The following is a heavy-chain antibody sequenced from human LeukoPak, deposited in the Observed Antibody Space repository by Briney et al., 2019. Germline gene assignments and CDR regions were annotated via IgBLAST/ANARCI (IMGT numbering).Heavy chain of an antibody. CDR3: ARQRGKMRYFDFVALDY. D-gene: IGHD3-9*01. CDR2: IYSGGST. Sequence: SETLSLTCTVSGGSISSSSYHRGWIRQPPGKGLEWIGTIYSGGSTYYNPSLKSRVTISIDTSNNQFFLKLNSVTAADTAVYYCARQRGKMRYFDFVALDYWGQGTLVTVSS. V-gene: IGHV4-39*01. J-gene: IGHJ4*02. CDR1: GGSISSSSYH.